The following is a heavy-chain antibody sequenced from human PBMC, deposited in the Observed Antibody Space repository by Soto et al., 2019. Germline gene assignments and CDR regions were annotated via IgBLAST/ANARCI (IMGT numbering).Heavy chain of an antibody. CDR3: ATARPPDPHGFDS. V-gene: IGHV3-33*01. CDR1: GFIFITYA. Sequence: PGGSLRLSCAASGFIFITYAMHWVRQAPCKGLEWVAVIWYDGSEKYYADSVKGRFTISRDNSKNMLYLQMNSLRAEDTAVYYCATARPPDPHGFDSWGQGTLVTVSS. J-gene: IGHJ4*02. CDR2: IWYDGSEK.